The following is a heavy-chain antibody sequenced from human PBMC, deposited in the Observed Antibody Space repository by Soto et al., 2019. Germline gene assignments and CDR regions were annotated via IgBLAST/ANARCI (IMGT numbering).Heavy chain of an antibody. Sequence: QGQLVQSGAEEKKPGTSVKVSCKGSGYTFTSYAIHWVRQAPGQRLEWMGWINAGNGNTKYSQKFQGRVTITRDTSASTAYMELSSLRSVDTAVYYCARAVGGPTSNLDYWGQGTLVTVSS. CDR1: GYTFTSYA. J-gene: IGHJ4*02. D-gene: IGHD3-16*01. V-gene: IGHV1-3*05. CDR3: ARAVGGPTSNLDY. CDR2: INAGNGNT.